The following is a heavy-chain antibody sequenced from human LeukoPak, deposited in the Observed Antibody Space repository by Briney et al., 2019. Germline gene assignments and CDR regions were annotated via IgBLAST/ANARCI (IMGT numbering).Heavy chain of an antibody. D-gene: IGHD3-10*01. J-gene: IGHJ4*02. CDR1: GFTFSSYG. CDR2: ISYDGTNK. V-gene: IGHV3-30*18. Sequence: GTSLSLSCAASGFTFSSYGMNWVRQAPGKGLEWVAVISYDGTNKFFVDSLRGRFTISRGNSKNTLYLQMNSLRAEDTAVYYCAKDGYYGSGTYPDYWGQGTLVTVSS. CDR3: AKDGYYGSGTYPDY.